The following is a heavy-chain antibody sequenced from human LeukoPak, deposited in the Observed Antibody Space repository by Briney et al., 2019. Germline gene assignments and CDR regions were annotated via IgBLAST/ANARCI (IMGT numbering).Heavy chain of an antibody. D-gene: IGHD3-10*02. CDR1: GYSISSGYY. V-gene: IGHV4-38-2*01. Sequence: SETLSLTCAVSGYSISSGYYWGWIRQPPGKGLEWIGSIYHSGSTYYNPSLKSRVTISVDTSKNQFSLKLSSVTAADTAVYYCARRLFGEDAFDIWGQGTMVTVSS. J-gene: IGHJ3*02. CDR2: IYHSGST. CDR3: ARRLFGEDAFDI.